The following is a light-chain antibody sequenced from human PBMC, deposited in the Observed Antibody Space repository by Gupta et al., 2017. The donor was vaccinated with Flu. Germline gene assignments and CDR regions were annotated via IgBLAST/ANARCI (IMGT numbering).Light chain of an antibody. CDR2: GAS. CDR3: QQYNNWPGT. J-gene: IGKJ1*01. CDR1: QSVSSN. Sequence: PATLSVSPGERATLACMASQSVSSNLAWYQQKPGQAPRLLIYGASTRATGIPARFSGSGSGTEFTLTISSLQSEDFAVYYCQQYNNWPGTFGQGTKVEIK. V-gene: IGKV3-15*01.